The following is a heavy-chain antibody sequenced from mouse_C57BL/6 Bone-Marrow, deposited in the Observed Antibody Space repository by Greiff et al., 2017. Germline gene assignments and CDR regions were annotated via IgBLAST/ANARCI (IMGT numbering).Heavy chain of an antibody. V-gene: IGHV1-22*01. CDR3: AREGTTVVASFDY. Sequence: EVQLQESGPELVKPGASVKMSCKASGYTFTDYNMHWVKQSHGKSLEWIGYINPNNGGTSYNQKFKGKATLTVNKSSSTAYMELRSLTSEDSAVYYCAREGTTVVASFDYWGQGTTLTVSS. D-gene: IGHD1-1*01. J-gene: IGHJ2*01. CDR2: INPNNGGT. CDR1: GYTFTDYN.